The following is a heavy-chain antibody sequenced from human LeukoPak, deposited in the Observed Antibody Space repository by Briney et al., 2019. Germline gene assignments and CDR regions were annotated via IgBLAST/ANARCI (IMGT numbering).Heavy chain of an antibody. V-gene: IGHV3-7*03. CDR2: IKGDGSET. CDR3: AREEVKSFDN. Sequence: GGSLRLSCVASEFSLGDHHVDWARQAPGKGLEWVANIKGDGSETSYVTSVRGRFTISRDNAKNSLYLQMNNLRVEDTAVYYCAREEVKSFDNWGQGTLVTVSS. CDR1: EFSLGDHH. J-gene: IGHJ4*02.